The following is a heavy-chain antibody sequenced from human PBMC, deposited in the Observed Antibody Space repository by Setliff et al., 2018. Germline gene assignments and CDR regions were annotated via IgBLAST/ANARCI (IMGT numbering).Heavy chain of an antibody. CDR3: ARMTGFAYMDV. J-gene: IGHJ6*03. V-gene: IGHV4-61*02. Sequence: SETLSLTCTASGGSVGNSHYYWSWVRQSAGKGLEWIGRIHATWSTNYNPSLRSRVSISLDTSKSQFFLKLNSVTAADTAVYYCARMTGFAYMDVWGKGTPVTVSS. CDR2: IHATWST. D-gene: IGHD3-3*01. CDR1: GGSVGNSHYY.